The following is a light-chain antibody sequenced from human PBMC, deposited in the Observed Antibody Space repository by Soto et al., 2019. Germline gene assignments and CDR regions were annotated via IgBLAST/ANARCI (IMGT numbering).Light chain of an antibody. CDR3: PQGSTWTVT. J-gene: IGKJ1*01. CDR2: DAS. Sequence: VLRQPPCTLSFSAGETDTLSCRSSQSVSRYLAWYHQEPGQAPRLLIYDASTTATGMSARVSCSVSGPDFTLIITSLEPEQFAMYYCPQGSTWTVTFGQGTKVEIE. CDR1: QSVSRY. V-gene: IGKV3-11*01.